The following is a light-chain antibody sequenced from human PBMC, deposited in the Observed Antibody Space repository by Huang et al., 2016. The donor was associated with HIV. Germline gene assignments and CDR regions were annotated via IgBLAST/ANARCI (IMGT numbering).Light chain of an antibody. CDR3: QQYYTYPLT. CDR2: AAS. V-gene: IGKV1-8*01. CDR1: QGVGNY. J-gene: IGKJ5*01. Sequence: AIQMTQSPSSLSASTGDRVTITCRASQGVGNYLAWFQQKPGKAPKLLIYAASTLQSGVPSRFSGSGSGTEFTFTISRLQSEDFATYYCQQYYTYPLTFAQGTRLETK.